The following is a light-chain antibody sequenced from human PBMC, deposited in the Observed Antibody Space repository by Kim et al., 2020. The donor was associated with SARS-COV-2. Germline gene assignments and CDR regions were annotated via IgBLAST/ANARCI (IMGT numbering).Light chain of an antibody. J-gene: IGLJ2*01. Sequence: GKTVTISCTRSSGSIVSSYMQCYHQRPGSAPTVVIYENNRRPSGVPYRFSGSFDTSSNSASLTISGLKTEDEADYYCQSFDRTIHVFGGGTKVTVL. CDR3: QSFDRTIHV. CDR1: SGSIVSSY. CDR2: ENN. V-gene: IGLV6-57*03.